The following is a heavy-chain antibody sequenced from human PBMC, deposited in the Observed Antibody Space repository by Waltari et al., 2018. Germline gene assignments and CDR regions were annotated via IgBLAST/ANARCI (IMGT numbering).Heavy chain of an antibody. CDR2: ISPSGRSS. Sequence: EVQLVESGGGLVQPGGSLRLSWAVRGLHSSNYEMSWVRQAPGKGLEWVSWISPSGRSSYYADSVKGRFSISRDNAKNSLYLQMNSLRAEDTALYYCAREAKFDYNGNWDYWGQGAMVTVSS. J-gene: IGHJ4*02. V-gene: IGHV3-48*03. D-gene: IGHD4-4*01. CDR1: GLHSSNYE. CDR3: AREAKFDYNGNWDY.